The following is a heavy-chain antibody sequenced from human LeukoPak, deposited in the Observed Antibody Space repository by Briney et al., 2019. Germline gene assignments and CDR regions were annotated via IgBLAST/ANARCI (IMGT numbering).Heavy chain of an antibody. J-gene: IGHJ4*02. Sequence: PGGSLRLSCAASGFTFSDYYMNWVRQAPGKGLEWVSSISSSSSYIYYADSVKGRFTISRDNAKNSLYLQMNSLRAEDTAVYYCARVPAVAAPPFDYWGQGTLVTVSS. D-gene: IGHD6-19*01. CDR1: GFTFSDYY. CDR2: ISSSSSYI. CDR3: ARVPAVAAPPFDY. V-gene: IGHV3-21*01.